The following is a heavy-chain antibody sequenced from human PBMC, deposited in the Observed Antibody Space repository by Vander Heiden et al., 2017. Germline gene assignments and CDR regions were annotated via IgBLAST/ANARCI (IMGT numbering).Heavy chain of an antibody. CDR1: GGSISSGGYY. V-gene: IGHV4-31*03. J-gene: IGHJ4*01. CDR2: IYYSGST. CDR3: ARGRGSKGEIDY. Sequence: QVQLQESGPGLVKPSQTLSLTCTVSGGSISSGGYYWSWIRQHPGKGLEWIGYIYYSGSTYYTPALKSRVTISVDTSKKKFSLKMRSVTAADTAVYYFARGRGSKGEIDYWGHVTMVTVYS. D-gene: IGHD3-16*01.